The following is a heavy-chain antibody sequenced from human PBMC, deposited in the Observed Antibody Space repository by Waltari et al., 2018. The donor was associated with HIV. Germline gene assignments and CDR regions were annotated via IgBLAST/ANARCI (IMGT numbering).Heavy chain of an antibody. Sequence: QVQLQESGPGLVKPSQTLSLTCTVSGGSISSGTYYWTWIRQPAGKGLEWIGRIDTTGTTNYNPSLRSRVTISVDTSNNQFSLKLTSVTVADTALYYCAREGCSGGSCYRYYDYYYGLDVWGQGTTVTVSS. V-gene: IGHV4-61*02. D-gene: IGHD2-15*01. J-gene: IGHJ6*02. CDR3: AREGCSGGSCYRYYDYYYGLDV. CDR1: GGSISSGTYY. CDR2: IDTTGTT.